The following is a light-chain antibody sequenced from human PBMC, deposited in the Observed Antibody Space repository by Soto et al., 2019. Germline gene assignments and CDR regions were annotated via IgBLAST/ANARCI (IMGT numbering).Light chain of an antibody. Sequence: IVMTQSPGTLPVSPGERATLSCRASQNIGNKVGWYQQKPGQAPRLLIYGASNRATGIPARFSGSGYGTDFTLTISSLELEDFAVYYCQQRSNWPTFGQGTRLEIK. CDR3: QQRSNWPT. CDR2: GAS. V-gene: IGKV3-11*01. J-gene: IGKJ5*01. CDR1: QNIGNK.